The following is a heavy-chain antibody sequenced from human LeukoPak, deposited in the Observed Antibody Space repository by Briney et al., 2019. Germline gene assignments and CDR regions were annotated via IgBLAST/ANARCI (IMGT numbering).Heavy chain of an antibody. V-gene: IGHV4-39*05. CDR1: GGSISSSSYY. J-gene: IGHJ6*03. CDR2: IYHSGST. Sequence: SETPSLTCTVSGGSISSSSYYWGWIRQPPGKGLEWIGSIYHSGSTYYNPSLKSRVTISVDTSKNQFSLKLSSVTAADTAVFYCAGSDYYYYMDVWGKGTTVTVSS. D-gene: IGHD3-10*01. CDR3: AGSDYYYYMDV.